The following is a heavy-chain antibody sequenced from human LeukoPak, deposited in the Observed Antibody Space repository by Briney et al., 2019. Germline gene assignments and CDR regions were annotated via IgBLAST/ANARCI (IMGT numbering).Heavy chain of an antibody. J-gene: IGHJ4*02. CDR2: ISGSGGST. D-gene: IGHD3-22*01. V-gene: IGHV3-23*01. CDR1: GFTFSSYA. Sequence: GGSLRLSCTASGFTFSSYAMSWVRQAPGKGLEWVSAISGSGGSTYYADSVKGRFTISRDNSKNTLYLQMNSLRAEDTAVYYCAKDPVYYDSSGYYPSWYFDYWGQGTLVTVSS. CDR3: AKDPVYYDSSGYYPSWYFDY.